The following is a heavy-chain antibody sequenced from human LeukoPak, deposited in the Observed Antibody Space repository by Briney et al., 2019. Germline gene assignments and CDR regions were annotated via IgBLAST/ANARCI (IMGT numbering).Heavy chain of an antibody. Sequence: SETLSLTCTVSGYSVSGGYYWGWIRQPPGKGLEWIGSMYHSGDTYYNPSLKSRVTISVDTSKNQFSLKLSSVTAADTAVYYCAREDGYSYGPNDYWGQGTLVTVSS. V-gene: IGHV4-38-2*02. D-gene: IGHD5-18*01. CDR2: MYHSGDT. J-gene: IGHJ4*02. CDR1: GYSVSGGYY. CDR3: AREDGYSYGPNDY.